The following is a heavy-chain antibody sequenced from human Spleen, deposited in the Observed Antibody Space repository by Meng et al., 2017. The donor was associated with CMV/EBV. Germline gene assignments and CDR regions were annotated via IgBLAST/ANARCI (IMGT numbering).Heavy chain of an antibody. J-gene: IGHJ6*02. V-gene: IGHV3-21*01. CDR1: GFPFSSYT. CDR2: ISGSGSYI. Sequence: GGSLRLSCAASGFPFSSYTMHWVRQAPGKGLEWVSSISGSGSYIFYSDSLKGRFTVSRDNAKNSMYLQMNSLGAEDTAVYYCARSLYSGYDVQYFYGMDVWGQGTTVTVSS. D-gene: IGHD5-12*01. CDR3: ARSLYSGYDVQYFYGMDV.